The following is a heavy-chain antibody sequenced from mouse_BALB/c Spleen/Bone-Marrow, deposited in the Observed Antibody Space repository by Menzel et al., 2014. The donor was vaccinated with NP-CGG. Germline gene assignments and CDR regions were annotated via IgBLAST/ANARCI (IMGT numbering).Heavy chain of an antibody. D-gene: IGHD4-1*01. CDR2: INPKNGDT. Sequence: SGPELVTPGASVKISCKTSGYTFTEYTMHWVKPSHGKSLEWIGGINPKNGDTGYNQKFKGKATLTADKSSSIAYMELRRMTSEEAAVYYCEGRGVNWDVEYALDSWGQGTSDTVSS. V-gene: IGHV1-18*01. CDR3: EGRGVNWDVEYALDS. J-gene: IGHJ4*01. CDR1: GYTFTEYT.